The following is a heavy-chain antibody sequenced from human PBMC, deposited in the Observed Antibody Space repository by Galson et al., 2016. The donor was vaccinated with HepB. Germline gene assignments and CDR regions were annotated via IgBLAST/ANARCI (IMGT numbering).Heavy chain of an antibody. CDR1: GFTVSGKY. V-gene: IGHV3-53*01. J-gene: IGHJ4*02. CDR2: FYSGGST. D-gene: IGHD6-19*01. Sequence: SLRLSCAASGFTVSGKYLSWVRQAPGKGLEWVSAFYSGGSTYYAGSVKGLFAISSDNSKNTVFLQMNSLRVDDTAVYYCARGMVASGWYGAFDYWGQGTLVTVS. CDR3: ARGMVASGWYGAFDY.